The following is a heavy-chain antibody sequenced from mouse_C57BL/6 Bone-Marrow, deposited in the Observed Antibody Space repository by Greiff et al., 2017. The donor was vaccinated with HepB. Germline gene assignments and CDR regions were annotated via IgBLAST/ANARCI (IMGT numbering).Heavy chain of an antibody. CDR2: ISSGGSYT. Sequence: EVKVVESGGDLVKPGGSLKLSCAASGFTFSSYGMSWVRQTPDKRLEWVATISSGGSYTYYPDSVKGRFTISRDNAKNTLYLQMSSLKSEDTAMYYCARQILLAYWGQGTLVTVSA. J-gene: IGHJ3*01. D-gene: IGHD1-1*01. CDR3: ARQILLAY. V-gene: IGHV5-6*01. CDR1: GFTFSSYG.